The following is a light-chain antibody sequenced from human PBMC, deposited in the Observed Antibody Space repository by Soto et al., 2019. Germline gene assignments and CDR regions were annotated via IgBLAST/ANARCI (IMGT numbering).Light chain of an antibody. CDR1: QSISSW. Sequence: DIQMTQSPSTLSASVGERVTITCRASQSISSWLAWYQQKPGKAPKLLIYKASSLESGGPSRFIGSGSGTEFTLTISSLQPDDFATYYCQQYNSYSPYTFGQGTKLEIK. CDR3: QQYNSYSPYT. CDR2: KAS. V-gene: IGKV1-5*03. J-gene: IGKJ2*01.